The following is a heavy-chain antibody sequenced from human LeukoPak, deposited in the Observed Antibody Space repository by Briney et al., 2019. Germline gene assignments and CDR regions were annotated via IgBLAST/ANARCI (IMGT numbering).Heavy chain of an antibody. Sequence: GGSLRLSCAPSGFNFDRYTIHWVRQAPGKGLEWVSLAGWAGGTTFYSDSVRGRFTISRDSGRKSVYLQMNSLTTDDTAFYFCAKELDTMFFDYWGQGALVTVSS. CDR2: AGWAGGTT. CDR3: AKELDTMFFDY. CDR1: GFNFDRYT. D-gene: IGHD3-10*02. V-gene: IGHV3-43*01. J-gene: IGHJ4*02.